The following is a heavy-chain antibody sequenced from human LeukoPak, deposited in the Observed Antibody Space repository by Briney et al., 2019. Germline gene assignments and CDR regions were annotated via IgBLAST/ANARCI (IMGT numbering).Heavy chain of an antibody. D-gene: IGHD1-7*01. CDR2: INDSGRT. Sequence: PSETLSLTCAVYGGSLSNYYWGWIRQPPGRGLEWIGEINDSGRTNYNPSLMSRVTVSVDTSKNQFSLRLTSVTATDTAVYYCARRWNYGRNYYIDVWGNGATVSVSS. CDR3: ARRWNYGRNYYIDV. CDR1: GGSLSNYY. V-gene: IGHV4-34*01. J-gene: IGHJ6*03.